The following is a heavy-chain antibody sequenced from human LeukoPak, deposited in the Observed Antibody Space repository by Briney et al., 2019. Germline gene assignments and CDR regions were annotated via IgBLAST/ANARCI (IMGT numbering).Heavy chain of an antibody. CDR3: AREELGVWFDP. D-gene: IGHD1-26*01. CDR1: VGTFSIYA. J-gene: IGHJ5*02. CDR2: IIPIFGTA. V-gene: IGHV1-69*05. Sequence: GASVKVSCKASVGTFSIYAISWVRQAPGQGLEWMGGIIPIFGTANYAQKFQGRVTITTDESTSTAYMELSSLRSEDTAVYYCAREELGVWFDPWGQGTLVTVSS.